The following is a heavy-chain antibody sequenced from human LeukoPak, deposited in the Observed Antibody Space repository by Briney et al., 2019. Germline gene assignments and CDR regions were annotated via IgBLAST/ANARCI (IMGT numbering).Heavy chain of an antibody. J-gene: IGHJ3*02. CDR3: TRDSYFDWLYSDALDI. V-gene: IGHV3-49*04. CDR1: GFTFGDYA. Sequence: GGSLRLSCTASGFTFGDYAMSWVRQAPGKGPEWVGFIRSKAYGGTTEYAASVKGRFTISRDDSKSIAYLQMNSLKTEDTAVYYCTRDSYFDWLYSDALDIWGQGTMVTFSS. CDR2: IRSKAYGGTT. D-gene: IGHD3-9*01.